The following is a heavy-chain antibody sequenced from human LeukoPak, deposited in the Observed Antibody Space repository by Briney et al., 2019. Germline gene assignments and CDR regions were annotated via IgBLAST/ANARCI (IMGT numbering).Heavy chain of an antibody. CDR2: ISYDGSNK. Sequence: GGSLKLSCAASGFTFSSFGMHWVRQAPGKGLEWVAVISYDGSNKYYADSVKGRFTISRDNPKNTLYLQMNSLRAEDTAVYYCAKDFRGDYYFDYWGQGTLVTVSS. CDR3: AKDFRGDYYFDY. J-gene: IGHJ4*02. D-gene: IGHD3-10*01. CDR1: GFTFSSFG. V-gene: IGHV3-30*18.